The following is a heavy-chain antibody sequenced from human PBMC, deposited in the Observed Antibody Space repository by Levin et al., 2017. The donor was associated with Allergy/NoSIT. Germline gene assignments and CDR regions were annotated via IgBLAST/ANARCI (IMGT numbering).Heavy chain of an antibody. Sequence: SQTLSLTCTVSGASVSGDSLYWSWIRQPPGKGLEWIGYISYSGYSNYNPSLGSRVTISLDTSKNQFSLNMTSITAAAPAVYFCARDIRWVGELLHDFWGQGTLVSVSS. CDR1: GASVSGDSLY. V-gene: IGHV4-61*01. J-gene: IGHJ4*02. CDR3: ARDIRWVGELLHDF. CDR2: ISYSGYS. D-gene: IGHD3-10*01.